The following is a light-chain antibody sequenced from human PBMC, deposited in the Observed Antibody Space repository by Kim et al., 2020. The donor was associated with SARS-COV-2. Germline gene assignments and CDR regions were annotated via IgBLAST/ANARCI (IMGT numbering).Light chain of an antibody. Sequence: DIVMTQSPDSLGVSLGERATISCKSSQSVLYSANNKNYLAWYQQKPGQSPKLLIYWASTRESGVPERFSGSGSGTDFTLTISSLQAEDVAVYYCQQYESIPFTFGQGTKLEI. J-gene: IGKJ2*01. V-gene: IGKV4-1*01. CDR3: QQYESIPFT. CDR2: WAS. CDR1: QSVLYSANNKNY.